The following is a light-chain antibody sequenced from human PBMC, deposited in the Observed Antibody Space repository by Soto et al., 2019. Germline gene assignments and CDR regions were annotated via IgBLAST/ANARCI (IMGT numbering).Light chain of an antibody. CDR2: SNN. Sequence: QSVLTQPPSASGTPGQRVTISCSGSSSNIGSNTVNRYQQLPGTAPKLLIYSNNQRPSGVPDRFSGSKACTSASLAIRGLQSEDEADYYCAAWDDSLNGVVFGGGTKLTVL. CDR3: AAWDDSLNGVV. J-gene: IGLJ2*01. V-gene: IGLV1-44*01. CDR1: SSNIGSNT.